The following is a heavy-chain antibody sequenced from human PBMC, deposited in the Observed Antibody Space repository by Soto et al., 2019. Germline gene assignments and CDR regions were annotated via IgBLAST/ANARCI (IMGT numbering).Heavy chain of an antibody. CDR2: ISGSGGST. CDR3: ANSVSYGDPAVYYYYMDV. D-gene: IGHD4-17*01. V-gene: IGHV3-23*01. CDR1: GFTFSSYA. J-gene: IGHJ6*03. Sequence: GGSLRLSCAASGFTFSSYAMSWVRQAPGKGLEWVSAISGSGGSTYYADSVKGRFTISRDNSKNTLYLQMNSLRAEDTAVYYCANSVSYGDPAVYYYYMDVWGKGTTVTVSS.